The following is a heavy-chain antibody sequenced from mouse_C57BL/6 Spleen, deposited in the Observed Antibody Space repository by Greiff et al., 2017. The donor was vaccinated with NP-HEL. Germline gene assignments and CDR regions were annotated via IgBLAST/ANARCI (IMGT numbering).Heavy chain of an antibody. V-gene: IGHV5-16*01. J-gene: IGHJ2*01. CDR3: ARAPRTDYFDY. Sequence: EVQLVESEGGLVQPGSSMKLSCTASGFTFSDYYMAWVRQVPEKGLEWVANINYDGSSTYYLDSLKSRFIISRDNAKNILYLQMSSLKSEDTATYYCARAPRTDYFDYWGQGTTLTVSS. CDR2: INYDGSST. CDR1: GFTFSDYY.